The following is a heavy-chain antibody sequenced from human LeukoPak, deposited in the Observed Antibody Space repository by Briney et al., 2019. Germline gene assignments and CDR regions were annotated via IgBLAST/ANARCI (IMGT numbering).Heavy chain of an antibody. V-gene: IGHV4-59*01. D-gene: IGHD1-14*01. Sequence: SETLSLTCAVYGGSFSSYYWDWIRQPPGKGLEWIGYIHSSGSTSYNPSLKSRVTISVDTSKNQFSLKLSSVTAADTAVYYCARGSPTADYWGQGTLVTVSS. J-gene: IGHJ4*02. CDR2: IHSSGST. CDR1: GGSFSSYY. CDR3: ARGSPTADY.